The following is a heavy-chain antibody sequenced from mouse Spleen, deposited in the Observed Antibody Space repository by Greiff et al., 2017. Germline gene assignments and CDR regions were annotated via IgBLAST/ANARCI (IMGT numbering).Heavy chain of an antibody. V-gene: IGHV1-50*01. CDR1: GYTFTSYW. J-gene: IGHJ4*01. D-gene: IGHD2-12*01. CDR3: ARGKRRDAMDY. CDR2: IDPSDSYT. Sequence: VQLQQSGAELVKPGASVKLSCKASGYTFTSYWMQWVKQRPGQGLEWIGEIDPSDSYTNYNQKFKGKATLTVDTSSSTAYMQLSSLTSEDSAVYYCARGKRRDAMDYWGQGTSVTVSS.